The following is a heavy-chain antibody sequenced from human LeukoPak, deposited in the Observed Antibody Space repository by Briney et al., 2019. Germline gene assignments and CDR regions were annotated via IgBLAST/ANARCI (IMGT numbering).Heavy chain of an antibody. J-gene: IGHJ4*02. Sequence: PSETLSLTCTVSRVSISSFYWSWIRQPPGKGLEWIGYISYSGNTKYNPSLKSRVTISVDTSKNQFSLKLSCVTAADTAVYYCARDYGGKFDYWGQGTLVTVSS. D-gene: IGHD4-23*01. CDR3: ARDYGGKFDY. CDR2: ISYSGNT. CDR1: RVSISSFY. V-gene: IGHV4-59*01.